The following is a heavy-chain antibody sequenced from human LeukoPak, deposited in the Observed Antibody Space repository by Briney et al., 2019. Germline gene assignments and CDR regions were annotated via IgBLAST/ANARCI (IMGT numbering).Heavy chain of an antibody. Sequence: ASVKVSCKAPGYTFTDYYVHWVRLVPGQGLEWMGRMSPNSGATNYAEKFRGRVTMAMDTSINTVYMEMSSLRSDDTAVYYCARDLWGWGSDYLDYWGQGTLVTVPS. V-gene: IGHV1-2*06. D-gene: IGHD4/OR15-4a*01. CDR1: GYTFTDYY. J-gene: IGHJ4*02. CDR2: MSPNSGAT. CDR3: ARDLWGWGSDYLDY.